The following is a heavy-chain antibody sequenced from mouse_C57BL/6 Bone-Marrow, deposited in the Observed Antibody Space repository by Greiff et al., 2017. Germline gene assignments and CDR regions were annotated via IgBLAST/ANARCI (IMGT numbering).Heavy chain of an antibody. V-gene: IGHV1-64*01. D-gene: IGHD3-3*01. Sequence: VQLQQPGAELVKPGASVKLSCKASGYTFTSYWMHWVKQRPGQGLEWIGMIHPNSGSTNYNAKFKSKATLTVDKSSSTAYMQRSSLTSEDSAVXYSARCLGDFDYWGQGTTLTVSA. CDR3: ARCLGDFDY. CDR1: GYTFTSYW. CDR2: IHPNSGST. J-gene: IGHJ2*01.